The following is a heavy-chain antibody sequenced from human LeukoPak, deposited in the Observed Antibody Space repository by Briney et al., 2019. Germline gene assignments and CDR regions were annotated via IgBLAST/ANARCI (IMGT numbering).Heavy chain of an antibody. J-gene: IGHJ4*02. CDR1: GGTFSNYA. CDR2: IIPIFGTA. D-gene: IGHD3-10*01. V-gene: IGHV1-69*01. Sequence: GSSVKVSCKAFGGTFSNYAISWVRQAPGQGLEWMGGIIPIFGTANYAQKFQGRVMITADESTSTAYMELSSLRSEDTAVYYCARGRFGEYYFDYWGQGTLVTVSS. CDR3: ARGRFGEYYFDY.